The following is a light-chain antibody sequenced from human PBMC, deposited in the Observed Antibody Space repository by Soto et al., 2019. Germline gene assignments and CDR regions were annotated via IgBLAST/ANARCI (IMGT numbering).Light chain of an antibody. J-gene: IGKJ5*01. CDR2: DVS. Sequence: ALQVTQSPSSLSASVGDRVTITCRASQDIRGALAWYQQKPGKAPKLLIYDVSTVQSGVPSRFSGRSSGTEFTLTITRLQPEDFATYYCQQFKIYPITFGKGTRLDI. CDR1: QDIRGA. V-gene: IGKV1-13*02. CDR3: QQFKIYPIT.